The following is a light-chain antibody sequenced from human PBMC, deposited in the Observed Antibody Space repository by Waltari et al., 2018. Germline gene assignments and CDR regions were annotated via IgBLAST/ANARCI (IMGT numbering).Light chain of an antibody. Sequence: QSALTQPASVSESPGQSITISCTGSSSDVGGDDSVSWYEDHPGQAPKVILYDVNKRPSGVSDRFSGSKSGNTASLTISGLQAEDEATFYCSSQSTKNGVIFGGGTKVTVL. V-gene: IGLV2-14*03. CDR1: SSDVGGDDS. J-gene: IGLJ2*01. CDR3: SSQSTKNGVI. CDR2: DVN.